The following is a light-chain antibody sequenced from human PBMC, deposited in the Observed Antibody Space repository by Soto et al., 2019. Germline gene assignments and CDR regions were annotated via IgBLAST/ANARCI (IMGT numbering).Light chain of an antibody. J-gene: IGKJ5*01. Sequence: EIVLTQSPGTLSLSPGERATLSCRASQSVSNRYLAWYQQKSGQAPRLLISGASSRATGIPDRFSGSGSGTDFTLTISRLEPEDFAVYYCQQYGSSPPSTFGQGTRLEIK. V-gene: IGKV3-20*01. CDR1: QSVSNRY. CDR2: GAS. CDR3: QQYGSSPPST.